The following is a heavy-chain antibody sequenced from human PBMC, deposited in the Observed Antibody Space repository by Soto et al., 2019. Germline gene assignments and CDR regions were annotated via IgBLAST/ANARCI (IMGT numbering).Heavy chain of an antibody. V-gene: IGHV3-48*02. CDR3: ARDGLVGATIIVWFDP. CDR1: GFTFSSYS. CDR2: ISSSSSTI. Sequence: EVQLVESGGGLVQPGGSLRLSCAASGFTFSSYSMNWVRQAPGKGLEWVSYISSSSSTIYYADSVKGRFTISRDNAKNSLYLQMNSLRDEDTAVYYCARDGLVGATIIVWFDPWGQGTLVTVSS. J-gene: IGHJ5*02. D-gene: IGHD1-26*01.